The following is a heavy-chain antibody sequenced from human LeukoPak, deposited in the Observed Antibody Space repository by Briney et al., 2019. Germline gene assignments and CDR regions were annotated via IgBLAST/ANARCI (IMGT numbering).Heavy chain of an antibody. CDR1: GYTFNDHG. V-gene: IGHV1-18*04. Sequence: ASVKVSCKAYGYTFNDHGNSWVRQAPGQGLEWMGWISSYNGNTNYPQKFQGRVTVTTDTSTTTAYMELTSLTSDDTAMYYCAREVILNAAYCSDCNSGQFFDHWGQGTLVTVSS. J-gene: IGHJ4*02. CDR3: AREVILNAAYCSDCNSGQFFDH. CDR2: ISSYNGNT. D-gene: IGHD2-15*01.